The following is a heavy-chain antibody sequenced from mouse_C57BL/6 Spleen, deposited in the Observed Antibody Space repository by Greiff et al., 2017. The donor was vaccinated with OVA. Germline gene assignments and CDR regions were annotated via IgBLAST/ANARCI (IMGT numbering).Heavy chain of an antibody. CDR3: ARWDGYYGYFDV. V-gene: IGHV7-3*01. CDR2: IRNKANGYTT. J-gene: IGHJ1*03. CDR1: GFTFTDYY. D-gene: IGHD2-3*01. Sequence: DVMLVESGGGLVQPGGSLSLSCAASGFTFTDYYMSWVRQPPGKALEWLGFIRNKANGYTTEYSASVKGRFTISRDNSQSILYRQMNALRAEDSATYYCARWDGYYGYFDVWGTGTTVTVSS.